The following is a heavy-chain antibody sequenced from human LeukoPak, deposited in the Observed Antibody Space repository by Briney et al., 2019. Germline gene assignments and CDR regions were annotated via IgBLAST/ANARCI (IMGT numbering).Heavy chain of an antibody. D-gene: IGHD3-22*01. CDR3: AREPYYYDSRGFDY. CDR2: ISTYNGST. Sequence: GASVKVSCKASGYTFTNYGTSSGITWVRQAPGQGLEWMGWISTYNGSTNYAQKLQGRVTMTTDTSTSTAYMELRSLRYDDTAVYYCAREPYYYDSRGFDYWGQGTLVTVSS. J-gene: IGHJ4*02. CDR1: GYTFTNYG. V-gene: IGHV1-18*01.